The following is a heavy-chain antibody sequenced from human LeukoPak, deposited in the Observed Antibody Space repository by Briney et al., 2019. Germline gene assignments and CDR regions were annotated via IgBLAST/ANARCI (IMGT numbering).Heavy chain of an antibody. Sequence: GGSLRLSCAASGFPLSSHWMSWVRQAPGKGLEWVDNINQDASAKYYVASVKGRFTISRDNAKNSIYLQMNSLRAGDTAVYYCARWDIRGTAHQLDYWGQGTLVTVSS. V-gene: IGHV3-7*01. CDR2: INQDASAK. CDR1: GFPLSSHW. J-gene: IGHJ4*02. D-gene: IGHD5-12*01. CDR3: ARWDIRGTAHQLDY.